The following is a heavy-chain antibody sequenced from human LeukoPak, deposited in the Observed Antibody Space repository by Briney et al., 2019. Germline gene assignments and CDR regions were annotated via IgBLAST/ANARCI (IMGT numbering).Heavy chain of an antibody. J-gene: IGHJ4*02. CDR3: ARGYYYHTSGYWGIDY. Sequence: GRSLRLSCAASGFTFSESGMHWVRQAPGKGLEWVALIWYDGGNKYYADSVKGRYTISRDNPKNTLYLQMDSLRAEDTAVYYCARGYYYHTSGYWGIDYWGQGTLVTVSS. V-gene: IGHV3-33*01. CDR1: GFTFSESG. D-gene: IGHD3-22*01. CDR2: IWYDGGNK.